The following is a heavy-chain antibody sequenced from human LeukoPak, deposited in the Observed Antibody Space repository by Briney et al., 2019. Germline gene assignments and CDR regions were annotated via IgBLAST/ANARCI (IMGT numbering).Heavy chain of an antibody. D-gene: IGHD2-2*01. V-gene: IGHV3-23*01. CDR3: AKAIVVVPAANNY. J-gene: IGHJ4*02. CDR2: ISGSGGST. CDR1: GFTFNSYA. Sequence: GGSLRLSCAASGFTFNSYAMSWVRQAPGKGLEWVSAISGSGGSTYYADSVKGRFTISRDNSKNTLYLQMNSLRAEDTAVYYCAKAIVVVPAANNYWGQGTLVTVSS.